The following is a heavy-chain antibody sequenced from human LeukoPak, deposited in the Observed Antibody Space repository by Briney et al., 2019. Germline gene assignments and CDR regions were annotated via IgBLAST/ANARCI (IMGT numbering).Heavy chain of an antibody. CDR1: GGSISSYY. J-gene: IGHJ4*02. D-gene: IGHD3-10*01. CDR2: IYYSGST. V-gene: IGHV4-59*01. CDR3: ARYGSGTSYITNYFDY. Sequence: ASETLSLTCTVSGGSISSYYWSWIRQPPGKGLEWIGYIYYSGSTNYNPSLKSRVTISVDTSKNQFSLKLSSVTAADTAVYYCARYGSGTSYITNYFDYWGQGTLVTVSS.